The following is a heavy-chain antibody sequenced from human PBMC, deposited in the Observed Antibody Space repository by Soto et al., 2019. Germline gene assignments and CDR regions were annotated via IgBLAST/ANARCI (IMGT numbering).Heavy chain of an antibody. J-gene: IGHJ4*02. D-gene: IGHD5-18*01. CDR3: ARFLDTAMVHDY. V-gene: IGHV1-8*01. CDR2: MNPNSGNT. Sequence: GSVKVSCKASGYTFTSCDINWVRQATGQGLEWMGWMNPNSGNTGYAQKFQGRVTMTRNTSISTAYMELSSLRSEDTAVYYCARFLDTAMVHDYWGQGTLVTVSS. CDR1: GYTFTSCD.